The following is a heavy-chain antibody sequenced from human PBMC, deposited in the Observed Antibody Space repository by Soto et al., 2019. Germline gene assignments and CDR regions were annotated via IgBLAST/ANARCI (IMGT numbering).Heavy chain of an antibody. CDR1: GFTFSDYY. J-gene: IGHJ5*02. V-gene: IGHV3-11*05. Sequence: PGGSLILSCGASGFTFSDYYMNWIRQAPGKGLEWVSYISSRTSSTNYADSVKGRFTISRDNAKNSLFLQMNSLRAEDTAIYYCERAAIAVAGSSWFDPWGQGT. CDR3: ERAAIAVAGSSWFDP. D-gene: IGHD6-19*01. CDR2: ISSRTSST.